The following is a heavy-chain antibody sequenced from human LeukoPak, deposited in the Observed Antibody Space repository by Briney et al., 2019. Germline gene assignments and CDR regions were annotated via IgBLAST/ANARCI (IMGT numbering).Heavy chain of an antibody. D-gene: IGHD3-10*01. CDR1: GFTFSRYV. V-gene: IGHV3-30*18. CDR2: ISYDGSNK. CDR3: AKDLKGVRGVYYYYGMGV. Sequence: GGALRLSCAACGFTFSRYVMHWVRQAPAKGLEGVAVISYDGSNKYYPDSVKDRLTISRDNSKNPLYLQMTSRKAEDTPVNYGAKDLKGVRGVYYYYGMGVWGKETTVTVSS. J-gene: IGHJ6*04.